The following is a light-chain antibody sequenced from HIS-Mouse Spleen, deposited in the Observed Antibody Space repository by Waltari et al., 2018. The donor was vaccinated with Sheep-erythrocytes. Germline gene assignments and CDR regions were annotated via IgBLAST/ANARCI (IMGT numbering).Light chain of an antibody. CDR1: QSVSSY. V-gene: IGKV3-11*01. J-gene: IGKJ4*01. CDR2: DAS. CDR3: QQRSNWLT. Sequence: EIVLTQSPATLSLSPGERATLSCRASQSVSSYLAWYKQKPGQAPRLLIYDASNRATGIQARFSGSGSGTDFTLTISSLEPEDFAVYYCQQRSNWLTFGGGTKVEIK.